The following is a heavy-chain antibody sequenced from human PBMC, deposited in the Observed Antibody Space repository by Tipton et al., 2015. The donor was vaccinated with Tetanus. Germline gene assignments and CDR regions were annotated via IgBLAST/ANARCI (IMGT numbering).Heavy chain of an antibody. Sequence: TLSLTCTVSGSSITSANYYWSWIRQPPGKGLEWIGYISDSGTAYYNASLKSRLTISVDKSKNQFSLKLNSVTATDTAVYYCYDSGYWGPGSLVTVSP. CDR3: YDSGY. V-gene: IGHV4-30-4*01. CDR2: ISDSGTA. CDR1: GSSITSANYY. D-gene: IGHD3-10*01. J-gene: IGHJ4*02.